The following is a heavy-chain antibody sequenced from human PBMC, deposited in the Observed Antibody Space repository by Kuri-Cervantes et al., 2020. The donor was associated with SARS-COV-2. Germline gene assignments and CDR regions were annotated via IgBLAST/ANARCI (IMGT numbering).Heavy chain of an antibody. V-gene: IGHV1-46*01. D-gene: IGHD4-11*01. CDR3: ARGSAGGRYSNYVLDY. J-gene: IGHJ4*02. CDR2: INPSGGST. CDR1: GYTFTSYY. Sequence: ASVKVSCKASGYTFTSYYMRWVRQAPGQGLEWMGIINPSGGSTSYAQKFQGRVTMTRDTSTSTVYMELSSLRSEDTAVYYCARGSAGGRYSNYVLDYWGQGTLVTVSS.